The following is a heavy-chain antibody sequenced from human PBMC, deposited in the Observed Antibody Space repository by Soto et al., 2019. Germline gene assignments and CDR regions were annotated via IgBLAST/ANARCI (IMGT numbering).Heavy chain of an antibody. Sequence: QVQLVQSGAEVKKPGSSVKVSCKASGGTFSNYAINWVRQAPGQGLEWMGGIIPMFHTANYAQTFQGRVTITADDSATTVYMELTRLRSEDTAVYFCARARKGEDTTMAGLEYWGQGTLVTVSS. D-gene: IGHD5-18*01. CDR2: IIPMFHTA. J-gene: IGHJ4*02. CDR1: GGTFSNYA. CDR3: ARARKGEDTTMAGLEY. V-gene: IGHV1-69*01.